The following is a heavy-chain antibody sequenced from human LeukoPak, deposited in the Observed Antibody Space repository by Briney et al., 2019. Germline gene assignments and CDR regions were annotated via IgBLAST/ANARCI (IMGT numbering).Heavy chain of an antibody. D-gene: IGHD4-17*01. CDR2: INQAGSEE. J-gene: IGHJ5*02. Sequence: AGGSLRLSCAASGFTFRTYWMSWVRQAPGKGLEWVANINQAGSEEYYVDSVKGRFSIYRDNAKNSLYLQMNSLRAEDTAVYYCARGRYGDYAWGQGTQVTVSS. CDR3: ARGRYGDYA. CDR1: GFTFRTYW. V-gene: IGHV3-7*01.